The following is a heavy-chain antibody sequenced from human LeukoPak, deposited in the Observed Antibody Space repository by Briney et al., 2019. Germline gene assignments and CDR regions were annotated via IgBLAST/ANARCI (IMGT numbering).Heavy chain of an antibody. Sequence: SETLSLTCTVSGGSTSGYYWSWIRQPPGKGLEWIGYIYYSGSTNYNPSLKSRVTISVDTSKNKFSLKLSSVIAADTAVYYCARVGYSSSWYVVGAFDYWGRGTLVTVSS. D-gene: IGHD6-13*01. J-gene: IGHJ4*02. CDR3: ARVGYSSSWYVVGAFDY. CDR1: GGSTSGYY. V-gene: IGHV4-59*01. CDR2: IYYSGST.